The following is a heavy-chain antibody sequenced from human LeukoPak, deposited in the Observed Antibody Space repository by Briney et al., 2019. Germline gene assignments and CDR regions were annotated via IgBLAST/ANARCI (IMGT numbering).Heavy chain of an antibody. CDR1: GFTFSSYE. V-gene: IGHV3-48*03. CDR3: AGEGTAVTTEFDY. CDR2: ISSSGSTI. D-gene: IGHD4-17*01. Sequence: PGGSLRLSCAASGFTFSSYEMNWVRLAPGKGLEWLSYISSSGSTIYYADSVKGRFTISRDNAKNSLYLQMNSLRAEDTAVYYCAGEGTAVTTEFDYWGQGTLVTVSS. J-gene: IGHJ4*02.